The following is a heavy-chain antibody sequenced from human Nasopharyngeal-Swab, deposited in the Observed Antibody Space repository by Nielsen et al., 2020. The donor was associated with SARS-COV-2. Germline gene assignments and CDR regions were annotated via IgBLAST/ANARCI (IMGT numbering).Heavy chain of an antibody. CDR1: GGSISSNTW. CDR2: IIHSGGT. CDR3: SRHYYYYMDI. Sequence: GSLRLSCAVSGGSISSNTWWGWVRQTPGMGLEWIGEIIHSGGTNYNPALKSRVTISVDKSKNQLSLEVTSVTAADTAVYYCSRHYYYYMDIWGKGTRSPSP. V-gene: IGHV4-4*02. J-gene: IGHJ6*03.